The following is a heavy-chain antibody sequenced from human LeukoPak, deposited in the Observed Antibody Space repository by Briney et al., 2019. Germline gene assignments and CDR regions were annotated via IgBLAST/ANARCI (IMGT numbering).Heavy chain of an antibody. Sequence: GASVKVSCKASGYTFTSYGISWLRQAPGQGLEWMGWISAYNGNTNYAQKLQGRVTMTTDTSTSTAYMELRSLRSDDTAVYYCARDLGSGWSNWYFDLWGRGTLVTVSS. V-gene: IGHV1-18*01. CDR2: ISAYNGNT. D-gene: IGHD6-19*01. J-gene: IGHJ2*01. CDR3: ARDLGSGWSNWYFDL. CDR1: GYTFTSYG.